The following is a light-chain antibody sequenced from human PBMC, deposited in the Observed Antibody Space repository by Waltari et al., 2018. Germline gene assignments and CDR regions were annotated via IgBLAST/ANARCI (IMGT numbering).Light chain of an antibody. CDR3: MQGTHWPLYT. V-gene: IGKV2-30*02. Sequence: DVVMTQSPLSLPVTLGQPASISCRSSQSLVHSDGNTYLNWFQQRPGQSPRRLIYSVSNRESGVPYRFSGSGSGTDFTLKISRVEAEDIGVYYCMQGTHWPLYTFGQGTKLEIK. CDR2: SVS. CDR1: QSLVHSDGNTY. J-gene: IGKJ2*01.